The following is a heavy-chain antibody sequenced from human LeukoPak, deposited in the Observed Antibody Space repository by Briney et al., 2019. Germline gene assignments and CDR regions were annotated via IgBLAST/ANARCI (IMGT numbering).Heavy chain of an antibody. D-gene: IGHD3-10*01. CDR1: GGSISSHYY. CDR3: ARQYGSGSAYTPVVDL. V-gene: IGHV4-39*01. Sequence: KPSETLSLTCTVPGGSISSHYYWTWIRQPPGKGLEWIGSIYYSGSTYYNPSLKSRVTISVDTSKNQFSLKLSSLTAAETAVYYCARQYGSGSAYTPVVDLWGQGTLVTVSS. J-gene: IGHJ4*02. CDR2: IYYSGST.